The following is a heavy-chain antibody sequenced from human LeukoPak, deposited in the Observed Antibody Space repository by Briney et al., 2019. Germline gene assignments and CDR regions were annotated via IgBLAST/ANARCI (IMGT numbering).Heavy chain of an antibody. CDR1: GGSISSSSYY. J-gene: IGHJ4*02. D-gene: IGHD2-8*01. Sequence: SETLSLTCTVSGGSISSSSYYWGWLRQPPGKGLEWIGSIYYSGNTYYNASLKSRVTISVDTSKNQFALKLSSATAADTAVYYCMGYATATASFDYWGQGTLVTVSS. CDR2: IYYSGNT. V-gene: IGHV4-39*01. CDR3: MGYATATASFDY.